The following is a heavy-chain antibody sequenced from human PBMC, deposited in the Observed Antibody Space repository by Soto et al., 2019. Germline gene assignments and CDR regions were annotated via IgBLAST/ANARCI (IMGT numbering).Heavy chain of an antibody. CDR3: ARHDRQGSTYYDFWSGYYPFDY. CDR2: IYYSGSS. D-gene: IGHD3-3*01. V-gene: IGHV4-39*01. Sequence: SETLSLTCTVSGGSMSSSSYYWGWIRQPPGTGLEWVGSIYYSGSSYYNPSLKSRVTISVDTSKNQFSLRLSSVTAADTAVYYCARHDRQGSTYYDFWSGYYPFDYWGQGTLVTVSS. CDR1: GGSMSSSSYY. J-gene: IGHJ4*02.